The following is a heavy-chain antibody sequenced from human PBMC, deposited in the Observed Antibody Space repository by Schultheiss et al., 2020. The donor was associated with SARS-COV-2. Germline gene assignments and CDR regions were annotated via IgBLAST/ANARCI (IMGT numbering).Heavy chain of an antibody. V-gene: IGHV3-13*05. CDR1: GFTFSSYD. Sequence: GESLKISCAASGFTFSSYDMHWVRQATGKGLEWVSAIGTAGDPYYPGSVKGRFTISRENAKNSLYLQMNSLRAGDTAVYYCATGRGGSPDYWGQGTLVTVSS. CDR2: IGTAGDP. CDR3: ATGRGGSPDY. D-gene: IGHD3-9*01. J-gene: IGHJ4*02.